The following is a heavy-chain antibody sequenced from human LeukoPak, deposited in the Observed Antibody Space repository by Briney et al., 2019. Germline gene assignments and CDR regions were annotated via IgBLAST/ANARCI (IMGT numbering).Heavy chain of an antibody. V-gene: IGHV3-30*18. Sequence: GGSLRLSCAASRFTLSRYGMHWVRQAPGKGLEWVALISYDGSNKYYADSVKGRFTISRDNSKNTLYLQMNSLRAEDTAVYYCAKKGDYGYYFDYWGQGTLVTVSS. CDR2: ISYDGSNK. D-gene: IGHD3-10*01. J-gene: IGHJ4*02. CDR1: RFTLSRYG. CDR3: AKKGDYGYYFDY.